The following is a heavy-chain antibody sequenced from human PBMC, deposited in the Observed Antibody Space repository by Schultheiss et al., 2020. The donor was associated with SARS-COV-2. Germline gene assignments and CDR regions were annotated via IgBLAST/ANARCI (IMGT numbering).Heavy chain of an antibody. CDR3: ARADRGYAYGYYVN. V-gene: IGHV5-51*01. D-gene: IGHD5-18*01. CDR1: GYTFTNYW. J-gene: IGHJ4*02. CDR2: IYPGDSDT. Sequence: GESLKISCKGSGYTFTNYWIGWVRQMPGQGLEWMGIIYPGDSDTRYSPSFQGQVTISADKSISTAYLQWSSLKASDTAMYYCARADRGYAYGYYVNWGQGTLVTVSS.